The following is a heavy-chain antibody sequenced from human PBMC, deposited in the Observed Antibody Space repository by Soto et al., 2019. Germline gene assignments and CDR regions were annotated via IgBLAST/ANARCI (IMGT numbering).Heavy chain of an antibody. D-gene: IGHD2-15*01. V-gene: IGHV3-23*01. CDR1: GFTFSNYA. CDR3: AKKKLLLNGFDT. J-gene: IGHJ3*02. CDR2: ITPSGGST. Sequence: EVQLLESGGGLVQPGGSLRLSCAASGFTFSNYAMSWVRQAPGKGLEWVSAITPSGGSTFYADSVKGRVTISRDNSKNTLYLQMNSLRVEDTAVYYCAKKKLLLNGFDTWGQGTMVTVSS.